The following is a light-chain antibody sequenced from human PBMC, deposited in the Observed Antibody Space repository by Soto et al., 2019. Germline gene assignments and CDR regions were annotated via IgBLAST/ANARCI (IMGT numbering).Light chain of an antibody. CDR2: DAS. Sequence: DLQMTQSPSSLSASVGDRVTITCQASQDISNYLNWYQQKPGKAPKLLIYDASNLETGVPSRFXGSGSGTDFTFTISSLQPEAIATYYFQQYDNLPPYTFGQGTKLEIK. CDR3: QQYDNLPPYT. CDR1: QDISNY. J-gene: IGKJ2*01. V-gene: IGKV1-33*01.